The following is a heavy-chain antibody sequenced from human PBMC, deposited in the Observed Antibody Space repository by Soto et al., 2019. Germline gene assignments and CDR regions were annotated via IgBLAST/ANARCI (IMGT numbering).Heavy chain of an antibody. D-gene: IGHD6-19*01. V-gene: IGHV1-69*13. J-gene: IGHJ4*02. CDR2: VIPIIGTP. CDR1: GPTFSNYA. CDR3: TGALSGWMFDS. Sequence: ASVKVSCKASGPTFSNYAMSWVRQAPGRGLEWMGGVIPIIGTPSYPQKFQGRVTITVDESTTTVYMEMSGLRSDDTAVYYCTGALSGWMFDSWGQGTLVTVSS.